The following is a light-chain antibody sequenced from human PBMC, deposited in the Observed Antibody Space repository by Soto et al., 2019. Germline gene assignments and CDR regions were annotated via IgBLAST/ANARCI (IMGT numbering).Light chain of an antibody. Sequence: QSVLTQPPSVSGSPGQSVAISCTGTSSDVGSYNRVAWYQQPPGTAPKLIIYDVTNRPSGVPDRFSGSKSGNTASLTIPGLQAEDEADYYCNSFTTSSTYVFGTGTKLTVL. J-gene: IGLJ1*01. CDR2: DVT. V-gene: IGLV2-18*02. CDR3: NSFTTSSTYV. CDR1: SSDVGSYNR.